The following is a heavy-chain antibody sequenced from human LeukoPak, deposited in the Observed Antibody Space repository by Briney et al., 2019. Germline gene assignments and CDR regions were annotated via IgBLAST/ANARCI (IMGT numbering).Heavy chain of an antibody. V-gene: IGHV3-23*01. CDR2: ISGSGGST. CDR3: AKAHAYCSSTSCSVGY. Sequence: GGSLRLSCAASGFTFSSYAMNWVRQAPGKGLEWVSGISGSGGSTYYADSVKGRFTISRDNSKNTLYLQMNSLRAEDTAVYYCAKAHAYCSSTSCSVGYWGQGTLVTVSS. CDR1: GFTFSSYA. D-gene: IGHD2-2*01. J-gene: IGHJ4*02.